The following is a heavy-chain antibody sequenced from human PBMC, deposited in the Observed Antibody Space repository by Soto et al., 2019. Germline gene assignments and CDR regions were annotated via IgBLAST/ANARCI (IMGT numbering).Heavy chain of an antibody. CDR3: ARSHGSTIFGVAPQSYYYYGMDV. V-gene: IGHV1-69*13. CDR1: GGTFSSYA. D-gene: IGHD3-3*01. CDR2: IIPIFGTA. J-gene: IGHJ6*02. Sequence: WASVKVSCKASGGTFSSYAISWVRQAPGQGLEWMGGIIPIFGTANYAQKFQGRVTITADESTSTAYMELSSLRSEDTAVYYCARSHGSTIFGVAPQSYYYYGMDVWGQGTTVTVSS.